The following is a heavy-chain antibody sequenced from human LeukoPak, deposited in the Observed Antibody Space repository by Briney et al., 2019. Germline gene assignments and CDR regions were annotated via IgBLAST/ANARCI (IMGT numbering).Heavy chain of an antibody. V-gene: IGHV3-48*01. Sequence: GGSLRLSCAASGFTFSSYSMNWVRQAPGKGLEWVSYISSSSSAIYYADSVKGRFTISRDNAKNSLYLQMNSLRVEDTAMYYCVRDRVDGYNYYWGQGTPVTVSS. J-gene: IGHJ4*02. CDR3: VRDRVDGYNYY. CDR1: GFTFSSYS. D-gene: IGHD5-24*01. CDR2: ISSSSSAI.